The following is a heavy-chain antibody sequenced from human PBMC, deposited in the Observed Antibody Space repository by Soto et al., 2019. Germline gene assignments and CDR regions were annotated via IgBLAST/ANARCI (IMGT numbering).Heavy chain of an antibody. CDR1: GFTFSSCW. J-gene: IGHJ6*02. CDR3: AREGTIYYYDYVWGSYAGMDV. V-gene: IGHV3-7*03. D-gene: IGHD3-16*01. Sequence: LILSCAASGFTFSSCWISWVRHAPVKVLEWVANIKQDGSEKYYVDSVKGRFTISRDNAKNSLYLQMNSLRAEDTAVYYCAREGTIYYYDYVWGSYAGMDVWGQGTTVTVSS. CDR2: IKQDGSEK.